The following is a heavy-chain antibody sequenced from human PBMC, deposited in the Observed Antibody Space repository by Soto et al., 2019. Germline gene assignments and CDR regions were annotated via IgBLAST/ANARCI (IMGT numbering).Heavy chain of an antibody. J-gene: IGHJ6*02. CDR2: VYNSGST. Sequence: PSETLSLTCTVSGGSISSNYWTWIRQPPGKGLEWIGYVYNSGSTNYNPSLKSRVTISEDTSKSQFSLKLSSVTAADTAVYYCARDSVYSGSYAKYYYYYGMDVWGQGTTVTVSS. V-gene: IGHV4-59*13. CDR3: ARDSVYSGSYAKYYYYYGMDV. D-gene: IGHD1-26*01. CDR1: GGSISSNY.